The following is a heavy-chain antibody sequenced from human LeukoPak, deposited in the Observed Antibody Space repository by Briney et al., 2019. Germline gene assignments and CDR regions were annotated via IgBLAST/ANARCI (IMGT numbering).Heavy chain of an antibody. CDR1: GFTFSTYW. Sequence: PGGSLRLSCAGSGFTFSTYWMHWVRQAPGGGLVWVSGINTDGSTTSYADSVKGRFSISRDYAKNTVYLQMSSLRAEDTAVYYCAKESGYDVDLEYWGQGALVTVSS. CDR2: INTDGSTT. CDR3: AKESGYDVDLEY. V-gene: IGHV3-74*01. J-gene: IGHJ4*02. D-gene: IGHD5-12*01.